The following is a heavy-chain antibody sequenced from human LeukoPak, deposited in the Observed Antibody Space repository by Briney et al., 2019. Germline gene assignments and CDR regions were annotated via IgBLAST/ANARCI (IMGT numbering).Heavy chain of an antibody. CDR2: INHSGST. CDR1: GGSFSAYY. Sequence: SGTLSLTCAVYGGSFSAYYWSWIRQSPGKGLEWIGEINHSGSTNYNPSLKSRVSMSVDTSKNQLSLKLTSVTAADTAVYYCARGGGASPSDYWGQGILVTVSS. J-gene: IGHJ4*02. D-gene: IGHD2-2*01. V-gene: IGHV4-34*01. CDR3: ARGGGASPSDY.